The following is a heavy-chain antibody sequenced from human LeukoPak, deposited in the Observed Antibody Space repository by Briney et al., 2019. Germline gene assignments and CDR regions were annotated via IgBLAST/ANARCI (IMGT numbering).Heavy chain of an antibody. V-gene: IGHV3-74*01. Sequence: PGGSLRLSCAASGFTFSSYWMHWVRQAPGKGLVWVSRINTDGSSTSYADSVKGRFTISRDNAKNSLYLQMNSLRAEDTAVYYCAREINWNYGGDAFDIWGQGTMVTVSS. CDR1: GFTFSSYW. D-gene: IGHD1-7*01. CDR3: AREINWNYGGDAFDI. CDR2: INTDGSST. J-gene: IGHJ3*02.